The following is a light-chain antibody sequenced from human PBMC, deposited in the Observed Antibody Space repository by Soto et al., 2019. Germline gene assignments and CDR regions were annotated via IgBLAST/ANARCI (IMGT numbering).Light chain of an antibody. CDR1: SSDVGGFNY. V-gene: IGLV2-14*03. Sequence: QSVLPQPASLSGSPGQSITISCTGTSSDVGGFNYVSWYQQHPGKAPKLMIYDVTNRPSGVSYRFSGSKSGNTASLTISGLQAEDEADYYCNSYTSSSTYVFGTGTKVNVL. CDR2: DVT. J-gene: IGLJ1*01. CDR3: NSYTSSSTYV.